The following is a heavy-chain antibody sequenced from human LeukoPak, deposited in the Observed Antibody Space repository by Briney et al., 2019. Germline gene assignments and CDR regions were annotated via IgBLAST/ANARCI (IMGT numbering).Heavy chain of an antibody. D-gene: IGHD2-2*01. V-gene: IGHV3-48*03. Sequence: GGSLRLSCAASGFTFSSYEMNWVRQAPGKGLEWVPYISSSGSTIYYADSVKGRFTIFRDNAKNSLYLQMNSLRAEDTAVYYCARGIFREYQLLSNGMDVWGQGTTVTVSS. CDR1: GFTFSSYE. CDR3: ARGIFREYQLLSNGMDV. CDR2: ISSSGSTI. J-gene: IGHJ6*02.